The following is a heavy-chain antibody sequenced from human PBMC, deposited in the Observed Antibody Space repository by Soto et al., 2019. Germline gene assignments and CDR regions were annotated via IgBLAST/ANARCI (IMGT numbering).Heavy chain of an antibody. CDR3: ARRRGDIVVVVAAPRNWYFDL. Sequence: SETLSLTCAVYGGSFSGYYWSWIRQPPGKGLEWIGEINHSGSTNYNPSLKSRVTISVDTSKNQFSLKLSSVTAADTAVYYCARRRGDIVVVVAAPRNWYFDLWGRGTLVTVSS. J-gene: IGHJ2*01. CDR1: GGSFSGYY. D-gene: IGHD2-15*01. CDR2: INHSGST. V-gene: IGHV4-34*01.